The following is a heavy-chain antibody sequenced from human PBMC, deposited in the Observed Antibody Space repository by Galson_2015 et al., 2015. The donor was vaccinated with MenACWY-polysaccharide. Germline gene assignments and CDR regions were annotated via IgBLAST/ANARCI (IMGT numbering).Heavy chain of an antibody. CDR2: FRSSVTST. CDR3: AKDSTDFWSVAGRFDH. CDR1: GFAFTSYA. Sequence: SLRLSCAASGFAFTSYAMSWVRQAPGKGLEWVSAFRSSVTSTYYADSVKGRFTISRDNSKNTLYLQMNSLRAEDTAVYYCAKDSTDFWSVAGRFDHWGQGTLVTVSS. V-gene: IGHV3-23*01. D-gene: IGHD3-3*01. J-gene: IGHJ5*02.